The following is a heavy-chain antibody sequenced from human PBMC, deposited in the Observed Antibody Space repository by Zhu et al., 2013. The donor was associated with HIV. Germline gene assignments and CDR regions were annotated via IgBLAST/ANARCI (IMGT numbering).Heavy chain of an antibody. J-gene: IGHJ4*02. V-gene: IGHV4-59*01. D-gene: IGHD2-15*01. CDR3: ARVRIPSYYFDY. CDR2: IYYSGST. Sequence: VQLQESGPGLVKPSETLSLTCTVSGGSISSYYWSWIRQPPGKGLEWIGYIYYSGSTNYNPSLKSRVTISVDTSKNQFSLKLSSVTAADTAVYYCARVRIPSYYFDYWGQGTLVTVSS. CDR1: GGSISSYY.